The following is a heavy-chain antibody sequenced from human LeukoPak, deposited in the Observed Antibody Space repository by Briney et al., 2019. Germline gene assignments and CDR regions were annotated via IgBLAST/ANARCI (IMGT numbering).Heavy chain of an antibody. CDR1: LLTFSDYV. CDR3: TKPTRGSGGSFLIDF. J-gene: IGHJ4*02. V-gene: IGHV3-33*06. Sequence: PVGSLRLPCAPSLLTFSDYVMLGVDPPPPKGLEWVAVRWNDGSYKYYVDSVKGRFTISRHNSENTLYLQMNSLRAEYTAVYYCTKPTRGSGGSFLIDFWGQGPLVTVSS. D-gene: IGHD2-15*01. CDR2: RWNDGSYK.